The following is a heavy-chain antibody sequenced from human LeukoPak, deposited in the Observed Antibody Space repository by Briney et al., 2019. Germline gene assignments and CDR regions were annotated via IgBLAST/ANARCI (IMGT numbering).Heavy chain of an antibody. D-gene: IGHD1-26*01. CDR3: ARDSGSYYHNAEYVDY. V-gene: IGHV1-18*01. Sequence: GASVKVSCKASGYTFTSHGITWVRQAPGQGLEWMGWISAYNGNTNYAQKLQGRVIMTTDTSTSTAYMEPRSLRSDDTAVYYCARDSGSYYHNAEYVDYWGQGTLVTVSS. CDR1: GYTFTSHG. CDR2: ISAYNGNT. J-gene: IGHJ4*02.